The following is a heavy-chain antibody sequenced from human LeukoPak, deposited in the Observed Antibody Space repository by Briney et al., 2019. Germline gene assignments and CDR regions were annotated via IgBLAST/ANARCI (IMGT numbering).Heavy chain of an antibody. CDR3: VGRNPDCRGPHCPFDY. Sequence: GASVKVSCKASDYTFTGYYMHWVRQAPGQGPEWMGWINPNSGVTGYVQKFEGRVTMTRDTSISTAYLELSTLRSDDTALYYCVGRNPDCRGPHCPFDYWGQGTLVTVSS. CDR1: DYTFTGYY. CDR2: INPNSGVT. V-gene: IGHV1-2*02. D-gene: IGHD2-15*01. J-gene: IGHJ4*02.